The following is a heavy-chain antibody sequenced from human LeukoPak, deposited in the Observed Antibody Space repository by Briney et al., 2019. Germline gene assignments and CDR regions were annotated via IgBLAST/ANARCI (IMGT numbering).Heavy chain of an antibody. V-gene: IGHV4-59*01. Sequence: KPSETLSLTCTDSGGSISSYYWSWIRQPPGKGLEWIGYIYYSGSTNYNPSLKSRVTISVDTSKNQFSLKLSSVTAADTAVYYCASTRVGLWFDPWGQGTLVTVPS. CDR2: IYYSGST. CDR3: ASTRVGLWFDP. J-gene: IGHJ5*02. D-gene: IGHD3-10*02. CDR1: GGSISSYY.